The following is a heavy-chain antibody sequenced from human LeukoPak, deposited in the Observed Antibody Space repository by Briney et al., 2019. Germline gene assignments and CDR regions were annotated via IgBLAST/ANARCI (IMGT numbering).Heavy chain of an antibody. Sequence: SETLSLTCTVSGGSINTYYWSWIRQSPGKGLQWIGYISSNAGTNYNPSLRGRVTISVDTSKNRFSLKVTSVTAADTAVYFCARDEVWGSYRPYIWGQGTMVTVSS. CDR2: ISSNAGT. CDR3: ARDEVWGSYRPYI. J-gene: IGHJ3*02. V-gene: IGHV4-59*01. CDR1: GGSINTYY. D-gene: IGHD3-16*02.